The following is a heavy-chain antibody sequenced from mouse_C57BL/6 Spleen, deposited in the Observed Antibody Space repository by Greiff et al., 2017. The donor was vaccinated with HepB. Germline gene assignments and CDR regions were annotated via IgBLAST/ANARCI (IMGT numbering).Heavy chain of an antibody. V-gene: IGHV10-1*01. J-gene: IGHJ3*01. D-gene: IGHD1-1*02. Sequence: EVKLMESGGGLVQPKGSLKLSCAASGFSFNTYAMNWVRQAPGKGLEWVARIRSKSNNYATYYADSVKDRFTISRDDSESILYLQMNNLKTEDTAMYYCVSQLSWFAYWGQGTLVTVSA. CDR2: IRSKSNNYAT. CDR1: GFSFNTYA. CDR3: VSQLSWFAY.